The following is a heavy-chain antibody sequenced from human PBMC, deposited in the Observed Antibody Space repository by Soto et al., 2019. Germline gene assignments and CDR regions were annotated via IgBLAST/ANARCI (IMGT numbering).Heavy chain of an antibody. D-gene: IGHD2-21*01. CDR1: GFTLNYYA. V-gene: IGHV3-30*18. CDR3: AKGIGCDGYKSGRE. J-gene: IGHJ4*02. CDR2: ISYDGTKK. Sequence: GGSLRLSCAASGFTLNYYAMHWVRQAPGKGLEWVAVISYDGTKKEYAESVNGRFTISRDTSKNTLFLQVNSLGIEDTGVYYCAKGIGCDGYKSGREWGQGTVVT.